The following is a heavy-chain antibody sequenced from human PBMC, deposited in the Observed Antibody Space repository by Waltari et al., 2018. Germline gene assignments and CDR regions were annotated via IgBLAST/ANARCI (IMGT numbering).Heavy chain of an antibody. D-gene: IGHD1-7*01. CDR1: GFTFSTYE. CDR3: VKDDASWNYGH. J-gene: IGHJ4*02. CDR2: IGDTGRNI. Sequence: VQLVESGGGLVQPGGSLRLSCAASGFTFSTYEMNWVRQAPGKGLEWVAYIGDTGRNIHYAESVKGRFTISRDNAKNSLFLQMDSLRAEDTAVYHCVKDDASWNYGHWGQGTLVTVSS. V-gene: IGHV3-48*03.